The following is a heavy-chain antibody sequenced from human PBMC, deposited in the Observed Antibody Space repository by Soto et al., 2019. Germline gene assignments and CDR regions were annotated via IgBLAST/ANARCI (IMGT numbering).Heavy chain of an antibody. CDR2: IDWDDDK. Sequence: ESGPTLVNPTQTLTLTCTFSGFSLSTSGMCVSWIRQPPGKALEWLALIDWDDDKYYSTSLKTRLTISKDTSKNQVVLTMTNMDPVDTATYYCARVTGTRYYYGMDVWGQGTTVTVSS. J-gene: IGHJ6*02. V-gene: IGHV2-70*01. D-gene: IGHD1-1*01. CDR1: GFSLSTSGMC. CDR3: ARVTGTRYYYGMDV.